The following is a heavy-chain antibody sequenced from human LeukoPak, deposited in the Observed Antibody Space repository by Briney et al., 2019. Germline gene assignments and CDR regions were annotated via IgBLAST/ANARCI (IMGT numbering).Heavy chain of an antibody. V-gene: IGHV3-7*01. CDR3: ARDYYDSSGYRNDAFDI. CDR1: GFTFSIEW. Sequence: GGSLRLSCAASGFTFSIEWMSWVRQAPGKGLEWVANIKQDGSEKYYVDSVKGRFTISRDNAKNSRYLQMNSLRAEDTAVYYCARDYYDSSGYRNDAFDIWGQGTMVTVSS. CDR2: IKQDGSEK. D-gene: IGHD3-22*01. J-gene: IGHJ3*02.